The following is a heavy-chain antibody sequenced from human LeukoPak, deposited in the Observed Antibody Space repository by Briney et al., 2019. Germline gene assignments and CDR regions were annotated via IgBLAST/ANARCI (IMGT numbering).Heavy chain of an antibody. V-gene: IGHV4-61*02. CDR3: ASSQGYYYGSGDAFDI. CDR1: GGSISSGSYY. J-gene: IGHJ3*02. Sequence: SETLSLTCTVSGGSISSGSYYWSWIRQPAGKGLEWIGRIYTSGSTNYNPSLKSRVTISVDTSKNQFSLKLSSVTAADTAVYYCASSQGYYYGSGDAFDIWGQGTMVTASS. CDR2: IYTSGST. D-gene: IGHD3-10*01.